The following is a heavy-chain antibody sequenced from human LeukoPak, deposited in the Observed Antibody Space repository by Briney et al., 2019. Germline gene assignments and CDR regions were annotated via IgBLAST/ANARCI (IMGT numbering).Heavy chain of an antibody. CDR2: IWYDGSNK. Sequence: GGSLRLSCAASGFTFSSYWMNWVRQAPGKGLEWVAVIWYDGSNKYYADSVKGRFTISRDNSKNTLYLQMNSLRAEDTAVYYCARTMTTVTTLDYWGQGTLVTVSS. CDR1: GFTFSSYW. J-gene: IGHJ4*02. V-gene: IGHV3-33*08. D-gene: IGHD4-11*01. CDR3: ARTMTTVTTLDY.